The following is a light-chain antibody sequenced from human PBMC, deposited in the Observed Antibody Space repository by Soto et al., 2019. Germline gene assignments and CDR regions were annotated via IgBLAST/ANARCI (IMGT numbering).Light chain of an antibody. Sequence: QSVLTQPPSVSAAPGQKVTISCSGSSSNIGGNSVSWYQQLPGTAPKLLIYDDNKRPSGIPDRFSGSKSGTSATLGITGFQADDEADYYCCSYAGSSTSWVFGGGTKVTVL. CDR2: DDN. CDR3: CSYAGSSTSWV. J-gene: IGLJ3*02. CDR1: SSNIGGNS. V-gene: IGLV1-51*01.